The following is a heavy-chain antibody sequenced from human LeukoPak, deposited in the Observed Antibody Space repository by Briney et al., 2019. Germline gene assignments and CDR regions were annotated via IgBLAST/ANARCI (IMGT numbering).Heavy chain of an antibody. CDR1: GGTFISYA. J-gene: IGHJ4*02. V-gene: IGHV1-69*13. Sequence: SVKVSCKASGGTFISYAISWVRQAPGQGLEWMGGIIPIFGTANYAQKFQGRVTITADESTSTAYMELSSLRSEDTAVYYCARAEYYYDSSGYPRFDYWGQGTLVTVSS. D-gene: IGHD3-22*01. CDR2: IIPIFGTA. CDR3: ARAEYYYDSSGYPRFDY.